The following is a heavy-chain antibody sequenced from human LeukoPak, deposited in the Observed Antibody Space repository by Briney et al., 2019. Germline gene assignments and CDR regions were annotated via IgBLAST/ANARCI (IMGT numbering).Heavy chain of an antibody. V-gene: IGHV3-21*01. Sequence: PGGSLRLSCAASGFTFSSYTMNWVRQGPGKGLEWVSSISSSTSYTYYADSVKGRFTISRDNAKNSLYLQMNSLRAEDTAVYYCASEVGEWLVLGHYFDYWGQGTLVTVSS. CDR1: GFTFSSYT. CDR3: ASEVGEWLVLGHYFDY. CDR2: ISSSTSYT. D-gene: IGHD6-19*01. J-gene: IGHJ4*02.